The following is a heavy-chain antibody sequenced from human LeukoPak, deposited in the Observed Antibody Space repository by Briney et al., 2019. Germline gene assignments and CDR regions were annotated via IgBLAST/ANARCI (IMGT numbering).Heavy chain of an antibody. CDR3: ARGYCSTTSCYNDY. J-gene: IGHJ4*02. D-gene: IGHD2-2*02. V-gene: IGHV3-30*04. CDR2: ISYDGSNK. CDR1: GFTVSNWA. Sequence: PGGSLRLSCAASGFTVSNWAIHWVRQAPGKGLEWVAAISYDGSNKFYADSVKGRFTISRDNPKNSLYLQMNSPRAEDTALYYCARGYCSTTSCYNDYWGQGTLVTVSS.